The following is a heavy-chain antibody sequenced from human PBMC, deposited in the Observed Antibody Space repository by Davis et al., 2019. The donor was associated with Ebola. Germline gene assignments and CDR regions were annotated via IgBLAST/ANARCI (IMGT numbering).Heavy chain of an antibody. J-gene: IGHJ4*02. CDR2: IKGDGSVT. CDR1: GFTFSNYW. D-gene: IGHD2-2*01. Sequence: GESLKISCAASGFTFSNYWINWVRQAPEKGLVWVANIKGDGSVTSYADSVKGRFSISRDNAKNTVSLQMNSLRADDTALYYCARSSYQPDWWGQGTLVTVSS. V-gene: IGHV3-74*01. CDR3: ARSSYQPDW.